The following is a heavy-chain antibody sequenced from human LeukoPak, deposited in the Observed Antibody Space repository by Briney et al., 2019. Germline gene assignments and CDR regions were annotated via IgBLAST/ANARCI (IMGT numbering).Heavy chain of an antibody. Sequence: PSETLSLTCTVSGGSISSGSYYWSWIRQPAGKGLEWIGRIYTSGSTNYNPSLKSRVPISVDPSKNQFSLKLSSVTAADTAVYYCARGVRSGMVANYFDYWGQGTLVTVSS. CDR2: IYTSGST. D-gene: IGHD5-12*01. CDR3: ARGVRSGMVANYFDY. CDR1: GGSISSGSYY. V-gene: IGHV4-61*02. J-gene: IGHJ4*02.